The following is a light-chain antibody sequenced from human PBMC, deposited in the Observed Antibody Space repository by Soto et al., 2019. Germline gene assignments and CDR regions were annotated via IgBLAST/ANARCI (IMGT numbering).Light chain of an antibody. CDR3: QHMRT. CDR2: DAS. J-gene: IGKJ1*01. CDR1: QNINNW. V-gene: IGKV1-5*01. Sequence: DIQLTQSPSTLSASIGDRFTITCRASQNINNWIAWYQQKPGKAPKFLIYDASTLESGVPSRFSGSGFGTEFSLTISSLQPDDFGSYYCQHMRTFGQGTKVDIK.